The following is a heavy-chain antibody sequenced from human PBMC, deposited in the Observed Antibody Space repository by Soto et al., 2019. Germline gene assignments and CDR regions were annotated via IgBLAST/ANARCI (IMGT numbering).Heavy chain of an antibody. CDR2: ISSSSSYI. Sequence: PGGSLRLSCAASGFTLSSYSMNWVRQAPGKGLEWVSSISSSSSYIYYADSVKGRFTISRDNAKNSLYLQMNSLRAEDTAVYYCAREQYYYDSSGYSYWGQGTLVTVSS. D-gene: IGHD3-22*01. CDR1: GFTLSSYS. V-gene: IGHV3-21*01. J-gene: IGHJ4*02. CDR3: AREQYYYDSSGYSY.